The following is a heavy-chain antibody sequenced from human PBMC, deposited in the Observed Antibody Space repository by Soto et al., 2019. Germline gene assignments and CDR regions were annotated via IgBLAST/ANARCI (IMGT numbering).Heavy chain of an antibody. CDR3: AGLGYSNGYAY. D-gene: IGHD6-25*01. CDR2: VIPLLGTV. V-gene: IGHV1-69*06. Sequence: QVQLVQSGPEVKQPGSSVKVSCRASGLTISSYVIIWVRQAPGQGLEWMRGVIPLLGTVNYEQRFRGRVTITAEKATSTAYMELHSLRSEDMAVYYSAGLGYSNGYAYWVQGTLVTVTS. J-gene: IGHJ4*02. CDR1: GLTISSYV.